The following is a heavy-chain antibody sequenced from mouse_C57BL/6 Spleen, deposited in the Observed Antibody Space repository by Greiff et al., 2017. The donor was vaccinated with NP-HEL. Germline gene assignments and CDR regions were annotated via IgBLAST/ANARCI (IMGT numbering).Heavy chain of an antibody. CDR2: ISNGGGST. CDR1: GFTFSDYY. D-gene: IGHD2-3*01. CDR3: ARNGYFYYYAMDY. J-gene: IGHJ4*01. Sequence: EVHLVESGGGLVQPGGSLKLSCAASGFTFSDYYMYWVRQTPEKRLEWVAYISNGGGSTYYPDTVKGRFTISRDNAKNTLFLQMTSLRSEDTAMYYCARNGYFYYYAMDYWGQGTSVTVSS. V-gene: IGHV5-12*03.